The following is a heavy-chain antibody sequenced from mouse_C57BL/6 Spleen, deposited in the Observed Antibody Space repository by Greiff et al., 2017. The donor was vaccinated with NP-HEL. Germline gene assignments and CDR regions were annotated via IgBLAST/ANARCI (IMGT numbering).Heavy chain of an antibody. Sequence: QVHVKQPGAELVKPGASVKLSCKASGYTFTSYWMHWVKQRPGQGLAWIGMIHPNSGSTNYNEKFKSKATLTVDKSSSTAYMQLSSLTSEDSAVYYCARLYPWYFDVWGTGTTVTVSS. V-gene: IGHV1-64*01. CDR1: GYTFTSYW. D-gene: IGHD2-12*01. CDR2: IHPNSGST. CDR3: ARLYPWYFDV. J-gene: IGHJ1*03.